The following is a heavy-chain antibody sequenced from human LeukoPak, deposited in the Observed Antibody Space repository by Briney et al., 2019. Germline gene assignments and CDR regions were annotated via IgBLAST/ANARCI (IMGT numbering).Heavy chain of an antibody. CDR1: GFTFSSYS. V-gene: IGHV3-21*01. CDR2: ISSSSSYI. J-gene: IGHJ4*02. D-gene: IGHD5-18*01. CDR3: ARRGYNFEGFDY. Sequence: PGGSLRLSCAASGFTFSSYSMNWVRQAPGKGLEWVSSISSSSSYIYYADSVKGRFTISRDNAKNSLYLQMNSLRAEDTAVYYCARRGYNFEGFDYWGQGTLVTVSS.